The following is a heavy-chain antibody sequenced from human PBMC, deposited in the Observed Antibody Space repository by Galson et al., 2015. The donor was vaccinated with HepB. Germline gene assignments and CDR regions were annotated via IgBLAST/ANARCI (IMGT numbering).Heavy chain of an antibody. CDR2: ISSSSSYT. J-gene: IGHJ4*02. Sequence: QAPGKGLEWVSYISSSSSYTNYADSVKGRFTISRDNAKNSLYLQMNSLRAEDTAVYYCARFTYDSSDPYFDYWGQGTLVTVSS. V-gene: IGHV3-11*06. CDR3: ARFTYDSSDPYFDY. D-gene: IGHD3-22*01.